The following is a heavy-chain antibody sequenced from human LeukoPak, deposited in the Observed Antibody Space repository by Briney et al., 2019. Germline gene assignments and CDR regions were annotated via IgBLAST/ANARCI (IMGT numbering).Heavy chain of an antibody. CDR2: IYPGDSDT. CDR1: GYSFTSYW. Sequence: GESLKISCKGSGYSFTSYWIGWVRQMPGKGLEWMGIIYPGDSDTRYSPSFQGQVTISADKSISTAYLQWSSLKASDTAMYYCARHRRQMATAYYYYYMDVWGKGTTVTISS. D-gene: IGHD5-24*01. CDR3: ARHRRQMATAYYYYYMDV. V-gene: IGHV5-51*01. J-gene: IGHJ6*03.